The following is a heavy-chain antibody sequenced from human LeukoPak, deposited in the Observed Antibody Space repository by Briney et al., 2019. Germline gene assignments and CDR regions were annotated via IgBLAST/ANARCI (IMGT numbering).Heavy chain of an antibody. CDR1: GGTFSSYA. V-gene: IGHV1-69*05. Sequence: ASVKVSCKASGGTFSSYAISWVRQAPGQGLEWMGGIIPIFGTANYAQKFQGRVTITTDESTSTAYMELSSLRSEDTAVYYCARGRTIFGVQDYWGQGTLVTVSS. CDR3: ARGRTIFGVQDY. J-gene: IGHJ4*02. CDR2: IIPIFGTA. D-gene: IGHD3-3*01.